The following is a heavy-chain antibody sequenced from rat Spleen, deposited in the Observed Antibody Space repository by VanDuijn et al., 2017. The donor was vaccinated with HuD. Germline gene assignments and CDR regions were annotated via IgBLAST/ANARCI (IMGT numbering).Heavy chain of an antibody. J-gene: IGHJ1*01. CDR2: MWYDGDT. Sequence: QVQLKESGPGLVQPSETLSLTCTVSGFSLTSYGVSWVRQPSGKGPEWMGRMWYDGDTAYNSALKSRLTISRDTSKNQIFLKMNSLQPEDTGTYYCARHWYYSGEGYFDLWGPGTMVTVSS. D-gene: IGHD1-1*01. CDR3: ARHWYYSGEGYFDL. V-gene: IGHV2-34*01. CDR1: GFSLTSYG.